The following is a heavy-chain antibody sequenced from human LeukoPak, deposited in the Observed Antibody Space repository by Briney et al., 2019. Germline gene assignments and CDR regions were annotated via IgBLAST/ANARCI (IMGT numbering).Heavy chain of an antibody. CDR1: GFTFSDYY. J-gene: IGHJ6*03. V-gene: IGHV3-11*04. CDR2: ISSSGSTI. CDR3: ARGNGDYERDYYYYYMDV. D-gene: IGHD4-17*01. Sequence: GGSLRLSCAASGFTFSDYYMSWIRQAPGKGLEWVSYISSSGSTIYYADSVKGRFTISRDNAKNSLYLQMNSLRAEDTAVYYCARGNGDYERDYYYYYMDVWGKGTTVTVSS.